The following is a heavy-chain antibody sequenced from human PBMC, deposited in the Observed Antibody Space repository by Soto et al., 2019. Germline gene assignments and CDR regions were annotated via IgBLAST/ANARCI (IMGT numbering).Heavy chain of an antibody. Sequence: GGSLRLSCGGSGFTLRGYWMHWVRQSPGKGLVWVSRINSDGTTTAYADSVKGRFTISRDNSKNTLFLQMTSLRADDTAVYYCTHCRGESCHGGYFGMDVWGQGTTVTVSS. V-gene: IGHV3-74*01. CDR2: INSDGTTT. CDR3: THCRGESCHGGYFGMDV. D-gene: IGHD2-15*01. CDR1: GFTLRGYW. J-gene: IGHJ6*02.